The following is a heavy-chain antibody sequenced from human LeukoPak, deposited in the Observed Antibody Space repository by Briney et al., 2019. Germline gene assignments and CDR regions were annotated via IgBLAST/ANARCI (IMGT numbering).Heavy chain of an antibody. J-gene: IGHJ4*02. CDR3: ARGKRFITMVRGVIEPAFDY. CDR1: GGSISSYY. V-gene: IGHV4-59*01. Sequence: SETLSLTCTVSGGSISSYYWSWIRQPPGKGLEWIGYIYYSGSTNYNPSLKSRVTISVDTSKNQFSLKLSSVTAADTAVYYCARGKRFITMVRGVIEPAFDYWGQGTLVTVSS. D-gene: IGHD3-10*01. CDR2: IYYSGST.